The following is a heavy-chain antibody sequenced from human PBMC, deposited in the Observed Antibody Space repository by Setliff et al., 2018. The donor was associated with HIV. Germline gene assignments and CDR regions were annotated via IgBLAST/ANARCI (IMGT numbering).Heavy chain of an antibody. V-gene: IGHV1-69*13. CDR1: GGTFSSQA. CDR3: ARDEQYQLLLDY. D-gene: IGHD2-2*01. Sequence: SVKVSCKASGGTFSSQAISWVRQAPGQGLEWMGGIIPIFGTANYAQKFQGRVTITADESTNTAYMELSSLRSEDTAVYYCARDEQYQLLLDYWGQGTLVTVSS. J-gene: IGHJ4*02. CDR2: IIPIFGTA.